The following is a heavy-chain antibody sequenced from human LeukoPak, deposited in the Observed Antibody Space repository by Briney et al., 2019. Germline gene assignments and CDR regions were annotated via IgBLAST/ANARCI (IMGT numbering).Heavy chain of an antibody. CDR1: GYTFTGYY. D-gene: IGHD2-2*01. CDR3: ARNLRYCSSTSCYPGYYFDY. CDR2: INPNSGGT. J-gene: IGHJ4*02. Sequence: ASVKVSCKASGYTFTGYYMHWVRQAPGQGLEWMGWINPNSGGTNYAQKFQGWVTMTRDTSISTAYMELSRLRSDDTAVYYCARNLRYCSSTSCYPGYYFDYWGQGTLVTVSS. V-gene: IGHV1-2*04.